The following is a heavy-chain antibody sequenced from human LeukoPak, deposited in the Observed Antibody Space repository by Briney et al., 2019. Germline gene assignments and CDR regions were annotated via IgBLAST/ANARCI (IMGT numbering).Heavy chain of an antibody. D-gene: IGHD6-19*01. Sequence: GGSLRLSCAASGFXXXXXXXTXVXXXPGXXXXXVXXXSXNXANTYYADSXKGRFTISRDNSKNPLYLQVNSLRAEDTAVYYCARXPNPRDGAVAIDYWGQGTLVTVSS. J-gene: IGHJ4*02. CDR3: ARXPNPRDGAVAIDY. V-gene: IGHV3-23*01. CDR1: GFXXXXXX. CDR2: XSXNXANT.